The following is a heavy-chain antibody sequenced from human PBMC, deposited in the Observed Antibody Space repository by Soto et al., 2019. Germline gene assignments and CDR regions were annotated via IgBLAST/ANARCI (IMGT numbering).Heavy chain of an antibody. CDR2: IYYSVRS. CDR3: ARGPIPAAGNCEA. V-gene: IGHV4-59*01. Sequence: PAETLSLTCTASGGSISSYYWSWIRQPPGKGLEWIGYIYYSVRSNYNPSLKSRVTISVDTSKNQFSLKLSSVTAADTAVYYCARGPIPAAGNCEAWGKGNMVTVSA. D-gene: IGHD6-13*01. CDR1: GGSISSYY. J-gene: IGHJ6*04.